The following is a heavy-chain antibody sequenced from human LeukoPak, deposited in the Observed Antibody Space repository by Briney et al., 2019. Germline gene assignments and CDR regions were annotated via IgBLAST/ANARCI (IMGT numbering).Heavy chain of an antibody. CDR2: INPNSGGT. J-gene: IGHJ4*02. CDR1: GYTFTGYY. Sequence: ASVKVSCKASGYTFTGYYMHWVRQAPGQGLEWMGRINPNSGGTNYAQKFQGRVTMTRDTSISTAYMELSRLRSEDTAVYYCARGRMAGTYVFDSWGQGTLVTVSS. D-gene: IGHD6-19*01. V-gene: IGHV1-2*06. CDR3: ARGRMAGTYVFDS.